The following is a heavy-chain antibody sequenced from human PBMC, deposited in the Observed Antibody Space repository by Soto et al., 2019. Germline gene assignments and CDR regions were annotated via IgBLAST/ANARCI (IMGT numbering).Heavy chain of an antibody. V-gene: IGHV1-2*04. CDR2: INPNSGGT. J-gene: IGHJ4*02. CDR1: GYTFTGYY. CDR3: ARVPFRAIFGAFDY. Sequence: EASVKVSCKASGYTFTGYYMHWVRQAPGQGLEWMGWINPNSGGTNYAQKFQGWVTMTRDASISTAYMELSRLRSDDTAVYYCARVPFRAIFGAFDYWGQGTLVTVSS. D-gene: IGHD3-3*01.